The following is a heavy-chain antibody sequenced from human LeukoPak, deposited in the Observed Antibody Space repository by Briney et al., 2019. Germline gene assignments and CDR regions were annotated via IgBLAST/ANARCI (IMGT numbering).Heavy chain of an antibody. CDR1: GFTFSSYS. V-gene: IGHV3-48*02. CDR3: TRDPYALDF. Sequence: GGSLRLSCAASGFTFSSYSMNWVRQAPGKGLEWVSYITSSSSTIYYADSVKGRFTISRDNAKNSLYLQMNSLSDEDTALYYCTRDPYALDFWGQGTPITVSS. D-gene: IGHD2-2*01. CDR2: ITSSSSTI. J-gene: IGHJ4*02.